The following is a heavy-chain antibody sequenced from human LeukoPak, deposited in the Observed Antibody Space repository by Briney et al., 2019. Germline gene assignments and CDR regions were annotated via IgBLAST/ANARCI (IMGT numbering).Heavy chain of an antibody. V-gene: IGHV4-31*03. CDR1: GGSISSGVYY. Sequence: SETLSLTCTVSGGSISSGVYYWSWIRQHPGKGLEWIGYIYYSGSTYYNPSLKSRVTISVDTSKNQFSLKLSSVIAADTAVYYCARADYYDSSGYYYEAFDYWGQGTLVTVSS. CDR2: IYYSGST. D-gene: IGHD3-22*01. CDR3: ARADYYDSSGYYYEAFDY. J-gene: IGHJ4*02.